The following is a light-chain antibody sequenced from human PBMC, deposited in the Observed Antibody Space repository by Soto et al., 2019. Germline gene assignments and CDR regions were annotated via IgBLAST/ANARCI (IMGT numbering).Light chain of an antibody. CDR3: QQYGSSPWT. J-gene: IGKJ1*01. V-gene: IGKV3-20*01. CDR2: GAS. CDR1: QSVSNN. Sequence: EIVMTQSPATLSVSPGERGTLSCRASQSVSNNLAWYQQKPGQTPRLLIYGASSRATGIPDRFSGSGSGTDFTITISRLENEDFAVYYCQQYGSSPWTFGQGTKV.